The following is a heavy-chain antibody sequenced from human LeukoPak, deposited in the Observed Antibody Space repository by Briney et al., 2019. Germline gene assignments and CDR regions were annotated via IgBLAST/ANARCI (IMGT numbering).Heavy chain of an antibody. CDR3: ARDPSNTSGRYTYFDY. V-gene: IGHV1-18*01. J-gene: IGHJ4*02. CDR2: ISAFNGET. D-gene: IGHD3-16*02. CDR1: GYTFTSHG. Sequence: GASVKVSCKTYGYTFTSHGISWVRQAPGQGLEWMGWISAFNGETHYAQNLQGRVTMTTDTSTSTAYMELRSLRFDGTAVYYCARDPSNTSGRYTYFDYWGQGTLVTVSS.